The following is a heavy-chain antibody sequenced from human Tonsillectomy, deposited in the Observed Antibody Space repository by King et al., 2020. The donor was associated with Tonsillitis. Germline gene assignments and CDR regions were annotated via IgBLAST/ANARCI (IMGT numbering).Heavy chain of an antibody. CDR2: IYYSGST. D-gene: IGHD2-2*01. J-gene: IGHJ3*02. V-gene: IGHV4-31*03. CDR1: GGPISSGGYY. Sequence: VQLQESGPGLVKPSQTLSLTCKVSGGPISSGGYYWSWIRQHPGKGLEWIGYIYYSGSTYYNPSLKSRVTISVDTSKNHFSLKLSSVTAADTAVYYCASGLFSSTSADAFDIWGQGTLVAVSS. CDR3: ASGLFSSTSADAFDI.